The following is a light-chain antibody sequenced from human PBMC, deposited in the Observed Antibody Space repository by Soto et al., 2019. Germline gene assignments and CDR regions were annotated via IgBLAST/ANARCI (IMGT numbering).Light chain of an antibody. V-gene: IGLV1-40*01. CDR3: QSYDSSLSSYV. CDR1: SSNIGAGYD. Sequence: QPVLTQPPSVSGAPGQKMTISCTGSSSNIGAGYDVHWYQQLPGTAPKLLINANSNRPSGVPDRFSGSKSGTSASLAITGLQAEDEADYYCQSYDSSLSSYVFGSGTKVTVL. J-gene: IGLJ1*01. CDR2: ANS.